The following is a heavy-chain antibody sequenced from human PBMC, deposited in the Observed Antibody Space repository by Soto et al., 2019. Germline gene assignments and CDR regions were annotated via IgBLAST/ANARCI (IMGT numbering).Heavy chain of an antibody. Sequence: QVQLVQSGAEVKKPGSSVKVSCKASGGTFSSYTISWVRQAPGQGLEWMGRIIPILGIANYAQKFQGRVTITADKSTSTAYMELSSLRSEDTAVYYCASPSRGYSYGDYFDYWGQGTLVTVSS. CDR3: ASPSRGYSYGDYFDY. CDR1: GGTFSSYT. V-gene: IGHV1-69*02. J-gene: IGHJ4*02. D-gene: IGHD5-18*01. CDR2: IIPILGIA.